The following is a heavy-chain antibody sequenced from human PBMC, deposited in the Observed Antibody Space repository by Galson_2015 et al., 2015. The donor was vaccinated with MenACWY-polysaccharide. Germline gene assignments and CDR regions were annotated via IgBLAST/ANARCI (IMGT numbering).Heavy chain of an antibody. CDR1: GDSITNSF. CDR2: FNTRGRT. V-gene: IGHV4-4*07. J-gene: IGHJ6*02. Sequence: ETLSLTCIVSGDSITNSFWSWIRQPAGKGLEWIGRFNTRGRTDYNPSLKSRVTVSVDTSKNQFSVKLTSVTAADTGVYYCARSRLPNSIRHGIDVWGQGTTVTVSS. CDR3: ARSRLPNSIRHGIDV. D-gene: IGHD4-11*01.